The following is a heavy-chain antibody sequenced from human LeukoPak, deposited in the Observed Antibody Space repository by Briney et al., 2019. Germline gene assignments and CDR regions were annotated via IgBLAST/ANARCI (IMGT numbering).Heavy chain of an antibody. CDR3: ARGGGLDV. J-gene: IGHJ6*02. D-gene: IGHD3-16*01. CDR2: INPSGSVK. V-gene: IGHV3-7*03. CDR1: GFTVSSNY. Sequence: GGSLRLSCAASGFTVSSNYMNWARQAPGKGLEWVASINPSGSVKYYVNSVKGRFTISRDNAKSSLYLQMSNLRAEDTAVYFCARGGGLDVWGQGATVTVSS.